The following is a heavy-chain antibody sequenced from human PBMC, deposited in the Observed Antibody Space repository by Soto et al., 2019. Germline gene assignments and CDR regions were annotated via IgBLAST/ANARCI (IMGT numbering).Heavy chain of an antibody. CDR1: GYSFTSYC. Sequence: SGESMQFSCEGSGYSFTSYCIAWVRQMPGKGLEWMGIIYPGDSDTRYSPSFQGQVTISADKSIRTVYLQWSSLQASDTAMYYWAKVAWTFYKAGKVWGEGTTVT. D-gene: IGHD3-10*01. V-gene: IGHV5-51*01. CDR3: AKVAWTFYKAGKV. CDR2: IYPGDSDT. J-gene: IGHJ6*01.